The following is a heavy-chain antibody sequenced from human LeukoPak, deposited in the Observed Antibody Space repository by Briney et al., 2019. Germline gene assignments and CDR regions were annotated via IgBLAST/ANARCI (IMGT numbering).Heavy chain of an antibody. V-gene: IGHV3-53*01. CDR3: ARGGGSIYYYYGMDV. CDR2: IYSGGST. CDR1: GFTFCSYE. Sequence: TGGSLRLSCAASGFTFCSYEMMWVRRAPGKALECVSVIYSGGSTYYADSVKGRFTISRDNSKNTLYLQMNSLRAEDTAVYYCARGGGSIYYYYGMDVWGQGTTVTVSS. J-gene: IGHJ6*02. D-gene: IGHD2-15*01.